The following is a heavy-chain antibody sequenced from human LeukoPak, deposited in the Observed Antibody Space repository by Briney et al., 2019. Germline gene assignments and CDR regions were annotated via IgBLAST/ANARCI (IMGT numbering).Heavy chain of an antibody. D-gene: IGHD6-13*01. CDR1: GFTFDDYA. CDR3: AKDGAAAGQFDY. Sequence: PGRSLRLSCAASGFTFDDYAMHWVRQAPGKGLEWVSGITWHSDSRGYADSVKGRFTISRDNAKNSLYLEMDSLRAEDTALYYCAKDGAAAGQFDYWGQGTLVTVSS. J-gene: IGHJ4*02. V-gene: IGHV3-9*01. CDR2: ITWHSDSR.